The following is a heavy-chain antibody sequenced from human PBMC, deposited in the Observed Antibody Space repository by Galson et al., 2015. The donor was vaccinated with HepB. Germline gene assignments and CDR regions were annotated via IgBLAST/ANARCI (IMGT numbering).Heavy chain of an antibody. CDR3: ANPTWTQLWFPLDY. CDR1: GFTFSRYG. D-gene: IGHD5-18*01. Sequence: SLRLSCAASGFTFSRYGVHWVRQAPGKGLEWVACIRYDGGTRYYAESVRGRFTISRDNSKNMVYLQISSLRSEDTGVYYCANPTWTQLWFPLDYWGQGALVTVSS. J-gene: IGHJ4*02. V-gene: IGHV3-30*02. CDR2: IRYDGGTR.